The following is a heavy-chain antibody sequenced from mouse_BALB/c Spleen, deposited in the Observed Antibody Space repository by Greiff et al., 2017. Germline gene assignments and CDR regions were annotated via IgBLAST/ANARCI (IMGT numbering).Heavy chain of an antibody. D-gene: IGHD2-14*01. CDR1: GFAFSSYD. CDR2: ISSGGGST. CDR3: ARQEYDAWFAY. V-gene: IGHV5-12-1*01. Sequence: EVKLMESGGGLVKPGGSLKLSCAASGFAFSSYDMSWVRQTPEKRLEWVAYISSGGGSTYYPDTVKGRFTISRDNAKNTLYLQMSSLKSEDTAMYYCARQEYDAWFAYWGQGTLVTVSA. J-gene: IGHJ3*01.